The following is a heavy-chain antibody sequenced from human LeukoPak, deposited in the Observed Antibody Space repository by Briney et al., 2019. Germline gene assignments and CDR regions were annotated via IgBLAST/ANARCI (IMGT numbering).Heavy chain of an antibody. J-gene: IGHJ5*02. CDR1: GYTFINYG. V-gene: IGHV1-18*01. Sequence: ASVKDSCKASGYTFINYGIGSVRQAPGKGLDWMGCISPYNGKTKYAQNLQGRLIMNTDTSTSTAYMDLRSLTFDDTAVYYCARLPTIVAPAWTHQPFDPWGQGTLVIVSS. D-gene: IGHD2-2*01. CDR2: ISPYNGKT. CDR3: ARLPTIVAPAWTHQPFDP.